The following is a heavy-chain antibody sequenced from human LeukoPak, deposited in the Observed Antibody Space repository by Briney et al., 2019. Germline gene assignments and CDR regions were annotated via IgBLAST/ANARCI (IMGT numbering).Heavy chain of an antibody. D-gene: IGHD3-10*01. J-gene: IGHJ4*02. V-gene: IGHV4-34*01. CDR2: VTHSGGT. CDR1: GESFSGYY. Sequence: SETLSLTCAVNGESFSGYYRGWIRQSPGKGLEWIGEVTHSGGTYYGPSLRSRVTISLDTSKTQVSLRLTSVTAADTAVYYCARGFRRYYGSQTYYCYFDYWGQGTLVTVSS. CDR3: ARGFRRYYGSQTYYCYFDY.